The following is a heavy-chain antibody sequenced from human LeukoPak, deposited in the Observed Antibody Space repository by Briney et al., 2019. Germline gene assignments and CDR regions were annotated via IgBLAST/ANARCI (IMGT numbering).Heavy chain of an antibody. J-gene: IGHJ6*02. CDR2: ISPYNGNT. CDR1: GYTFTSYG. D-gene: IGHD2-15*01. V-gene: IGHV1-18*01. Sequence: APVKVSCKASGYTFTSYGISWVRQAPGQGLEWMGWISPYNGNTNYAQKLQGRVTMTMDTSTSTAYMELRRLRSDDTAVYYCARVRYCSGGSCYSRNYYYYGMDVWGQGTTVTVSS. CDR3: ARVRYCSGGSCYSRNYYYYGMDV.